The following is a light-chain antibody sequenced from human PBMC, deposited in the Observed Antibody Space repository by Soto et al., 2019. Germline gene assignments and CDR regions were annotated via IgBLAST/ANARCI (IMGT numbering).Light chain of an antibody. CDR1: QSVSSN. Sequence: ELVMTQSPATLSVSPGERATLSCRASQSVSSNLAWYQQKPGQAPRLLIYGASSRATGIPDRFTGSGSGTEFTLTISSLQPDDFATYYCQQYNSYQTFGQGTKV. V-gene: IGKV3D-15*01. CDR2: GAS. CDR3: QQYNSYQT. J-gene: IGKJ1*01.